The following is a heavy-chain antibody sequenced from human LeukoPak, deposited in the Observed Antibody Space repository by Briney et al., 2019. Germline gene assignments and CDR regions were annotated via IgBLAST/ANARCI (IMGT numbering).Heavy chain of an antibody. CDR3: ARRELLWFGESPNWFDP. J-gene: IGHJ5*02. D-gene: IGHD3-10*01. V-gene: IGHV4-34*01. Sequence: SETLSLTCAVYGGSFSGYYWSWIRQPPGKGLEWIGEINHSGSTNYNPSLKSRVTISVDTSKNQFSLKLSSVTAADTAVYYCARRELLWFGESPNWFDPWGQGTLVTVSS. CDR1: GGSFSGYY. CDR2: INHSGST.